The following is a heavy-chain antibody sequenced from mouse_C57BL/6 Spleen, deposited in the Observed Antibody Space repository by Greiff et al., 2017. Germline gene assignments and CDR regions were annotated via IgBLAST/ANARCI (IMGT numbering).Heavy chain of an antibody. CDR1: GFTFTDYY. CDR3: ARFNWDGYFDV. D-gene: IGHD4-1*02. J-gene: IGHJ1*03. Sequence: EVQLVESGGGLVQPGGSLSLSCAASGFTFTDYYMSWVRQPPGKALEWLGFIRIKANGYTTEYSASVKGRFTISRDNSQSILYLQMNALRAEDSATYYCARFNWDGYFDVWGTGTTVTVSS. CDR2: IRIKANGYTT. V-gene: IGHV7-3*01.